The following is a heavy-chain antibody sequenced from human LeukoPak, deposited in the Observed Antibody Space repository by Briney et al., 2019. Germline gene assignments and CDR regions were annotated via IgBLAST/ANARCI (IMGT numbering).Heavy chain of an antibody. V-gene: IGHV3-7*02. CDR3: AKGMLTTVTTNAFDI. D-gene: IGHD4-17*01. CDR2: IKQDGSDK. Sequence: GGSLRLSCAASGFTFSNYYMSWVRQAPGKGLEWVASIKQDGSDKYYVDSVKGRFSISRDNAKNSLFLQMDSLRAEDTAVYYCAKGMLTTVTTNAFDIWGQGTMVTVSS. J-gene: IGHJ3*02. CDR1: GFTFSNYY.